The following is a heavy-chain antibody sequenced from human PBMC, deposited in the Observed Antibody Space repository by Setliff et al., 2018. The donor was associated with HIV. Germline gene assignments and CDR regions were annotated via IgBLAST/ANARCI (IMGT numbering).Heavy chain of an antibody. CDR3: ARLSIPAYYYMDV. Sequence: GASVKVSCKASGGAFSSYALSWVRQAPGQGLEWMGGIVPIFGTANYAQKFQGRVTMTTVTSTSTAYMELRSLRSDDTAVYYCARLSIPAYYYMDVWGKGTTVTVS. D-gene: IGHD2-21*01. V-gene: IGHV1-69*05. J-gene: IGHJ6*03. CDR1: GGAFSSYA. CDR2: IVPIFGTA.